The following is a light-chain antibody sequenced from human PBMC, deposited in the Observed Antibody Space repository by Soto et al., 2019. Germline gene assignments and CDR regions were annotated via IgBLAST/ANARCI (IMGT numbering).Light chain of an antibody. CDR2: CAS. J-gene: IGKJ1*01. CDR1: ESVSRF. Sequence: DIHMTQSPSSLSASVGDGVTITCRASESVSRFLNWYQQKPGKAPHLLILCASTLHEGVTSRFSGSGSGTDFTLTISSVQPEDFAIYYCQQTHSAPRTFGQGTRMDIK. V-gene: IGKV1-39*01. CDR3: QQTHSAPRT.